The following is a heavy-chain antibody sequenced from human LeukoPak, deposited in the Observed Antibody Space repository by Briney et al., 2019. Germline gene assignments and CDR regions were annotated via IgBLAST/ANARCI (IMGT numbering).Heavy chain of an antibody. J-gene: IGHJ3*02. Sequence: ASVKVSCKASGYTFTGYYMHWVRQAPGQGLEWMGWINPNSGGTNYAQKFQGWVTMTRDTSISTAYMELSRLRSDDTAVYYRARDAPSGYCSSTSCYGDAFDIWGQGTMVTVSS. CDR3: ARDAPSGYCSSTSCYGDAFDI. V-gene: IGHV1-2*04. CDR2: INPNSGGT. D-gene: IGHD2-2*01. CDR1: GYTFTGYY.